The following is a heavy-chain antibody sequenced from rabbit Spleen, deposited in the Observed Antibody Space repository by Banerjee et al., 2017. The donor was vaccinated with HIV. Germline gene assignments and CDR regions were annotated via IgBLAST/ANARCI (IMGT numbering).Heavy chain of an antibody. V-gene: IGHV1S40*01. J-gene: IGHJ4*01. CDR2: IGGGSGRT. CDR3: ARDAGSGDYIDGYFNL. D-gene: IGHD8-1*01. Sequence: QSLEESGGDLVKPGASLTLTCTASGFSFSSNYWICWVRQAPGKGLEWIACIGGGSGRTYYASWAKGRFTISKTSSTTVTLQMTSLTAADTATYFCARDAGSGDYIDGYFNLWGPGTLVTVS. CDR1: GFSFSSNYW.